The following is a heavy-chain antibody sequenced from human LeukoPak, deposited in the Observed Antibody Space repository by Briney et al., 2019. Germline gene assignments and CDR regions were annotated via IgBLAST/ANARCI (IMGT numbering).Heavy chain of an antibody. D-gene: IGHD1-26*01. V-gene: IGHV4-31*03. CDR3: ARGSYVGPTSGYFDY. J-gene: IGHJ4*02. CDR2: IYYSGST. Sequence: SETLSLTCTVSGGSISSGGYNWSWIRQHPGKGLECIGYIYYSGSTYYNPSLKSRVTISVDTSKNQFSLKPSSVTAADTAVYYCARGSYVGPTSGYFDYWGQGTLVTVSS. CDR1: GGSISSGGYN.